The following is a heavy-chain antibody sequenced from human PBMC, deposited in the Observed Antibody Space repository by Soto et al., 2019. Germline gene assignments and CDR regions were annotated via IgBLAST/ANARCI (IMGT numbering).Heavy chain of an antibody. CDR3: AKDQAYSSGSSDY. V-gene: IGHV3-23*01. CDR2: ISGSGGST. D-gene: IGHD3-22*01. Sequence: PRSSLRLSCAASGLTFSSYAMSWVRQAPGTGLEWVSAISGSGGSTYYADSVKGRCTISRDNCKNTLYLQMNSLRADDTAVYYCAKDQAYSSGSSDYWGQGTLVTVSS. J-gene: IGHJ4*02. CDR1: GLTFSSYA.